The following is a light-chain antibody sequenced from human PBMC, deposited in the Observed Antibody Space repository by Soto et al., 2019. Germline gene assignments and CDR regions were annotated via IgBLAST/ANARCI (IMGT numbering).Light chain of an antibody. CDR2: EVS. CDR1: SSDVGGYNY. J-gene: IGLJ2*01. V-gene: IGLV2-14*01. CDR3: SSYISSSLGV. Sequence: QSALTQPASVSGSPGQSITISCTGTSSDVGGYNYVSWYQQHPGKAPKLMIYEVSNRPSGVSNRFSGSKSGNTASLTISGLQAEDEADYYCSSYISSSLGVFGGGTKVTVL.